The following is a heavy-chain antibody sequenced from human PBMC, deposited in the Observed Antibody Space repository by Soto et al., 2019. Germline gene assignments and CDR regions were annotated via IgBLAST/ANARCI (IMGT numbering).Heavy chain of an antibody. CDR2: ISSDGSNK. Sequence: QVQLVESGGGVVQPGRSLRLSCAASGFTFSRYVMHWVRQAPGKGLEWVAVISSDGSNKYYADSVKGRFTISRDNSKNTLYLQMRSLRAEDTAVYYCAKDRGFGVVIQPEFDYWGQGTLVTVSS. V-gene: IGHV3-30*18. CDR3: AKDRGFGVVIQPEFDY. J-gene: IGHJ4*02. D-gene: IGHD3-3*01. CDR1: GFTFSRYV.